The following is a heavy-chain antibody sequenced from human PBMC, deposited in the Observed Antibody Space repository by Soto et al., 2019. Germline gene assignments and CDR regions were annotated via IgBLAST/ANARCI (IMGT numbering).Heavy chain of an antibody. CDR2: ISGSGGST. V-gene: IGHV3-23*01. CDR1: GFTFTDYA. Sequence: EVQLLESGGGFVQPGGSLSLSCQAAGFTFTDYAITWVRRPPGKGLDWVSSISGSGGSTYYTDSVKGRFTISRDNSKNTLYLQMHSLRAEDTAVYYCAKDRGGVLAPSYFDNWGQGTLVTVSS. J-gene: IGHJ4*02. CDR3: AKDRGGVLAPSYFDN. D-gene: IGHD2-8*01.